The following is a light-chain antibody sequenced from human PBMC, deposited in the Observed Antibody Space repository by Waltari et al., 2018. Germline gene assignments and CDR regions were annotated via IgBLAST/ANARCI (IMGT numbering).Light chain of an antibody. Sequence: QSALTQPASVSGSPGQSITISCTGTRSDVGGYNNVSWYQQHPGKAPKLMIYDVSNRPSGVSNRFSGSKSGNTASLTISGLQAEDEADYYCSSYTSSSTVVFGGGTKLTVL. CDR1: RSDVGGYNN. CDR2: DVS. CDR3: SSYTSSSTVV. J-gene: IGLJ2*01. V-gene: IGLV2-14*01.